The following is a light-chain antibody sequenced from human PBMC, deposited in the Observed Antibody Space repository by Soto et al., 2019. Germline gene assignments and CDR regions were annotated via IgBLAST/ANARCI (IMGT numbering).Light chain of an antibody. V-gene: IGKV3D-15*01. CDR1: QSVSSSY. CDR2: GAS. Sequence: EIVMTQSPATLSVSPGERATLTCRASQSVSSSYLAWYQQKPGQAPRLLIYGASSRATGIPDRFSGSGSGTEFTLTISSLQSEDFAVYYCQHYNNWPLTFGGGTKV. J-gene: IGKJ4*01. CDR3: QHYNNWPLT.